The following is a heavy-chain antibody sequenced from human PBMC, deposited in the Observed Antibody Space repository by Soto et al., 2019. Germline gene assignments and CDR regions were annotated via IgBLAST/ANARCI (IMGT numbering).Heavy chain of an antibody. CDR1: EFTFSNYW. Sequence: VGSLRLSCAASEFTFSNYWMNWVRQAPGKGLEWVAYISRDGSEKSYVDSVKGRFTISRDNAKKSLFLQMNSLRVEDTAVYYCARGFGDGWYGGTDYWGQGTLVTVSS. D-gene: IGHD6-19*01. CDR3: ARGFGDGWYGGTDY. V-gene: IGHV3-7*01. CDR2: ISRDGSEK. J-gene: IGHJ4*01.